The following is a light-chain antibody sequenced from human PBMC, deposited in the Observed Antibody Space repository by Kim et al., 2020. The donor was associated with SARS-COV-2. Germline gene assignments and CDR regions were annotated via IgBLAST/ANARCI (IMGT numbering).Light chain of an antibody. CDR2: GRN. CDR1: SLRSYY. Sequence: SSELTQDPTVSVALGQTVRITCQGDSLRSYYVTWYQQKPRQAPLLVIFGRNNRPSGIPDRFSGSTSGNTASLTISGAQAEDEADFYCQSRDSVGNVVFGGGTKVTVL. CDR3: QSRDSVGNVV. V-gene: IGLV3-19*01. J-gene: IGLJ2*01.